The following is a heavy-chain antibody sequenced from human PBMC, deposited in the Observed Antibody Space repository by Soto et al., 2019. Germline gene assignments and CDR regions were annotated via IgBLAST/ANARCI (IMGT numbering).Heavy chain of an antibody. J-gene: IGHJ5*02. D-gene: IGHD2-15*01. CDR2: ISGSGGST. Sequence: QAGGSMRLSCAASGFTFSSYAMSWVRQAPGKGLEWVSAISGSGGSTYYADSVKGRFTISRDNSKNTLYLQMNSLRAEDTAVYYCAKDLGGNPKGWFDPWGQGTLVTVSS. CDR3: AKDLGGNPKGWFDP. V-gene: IGHV3-23*01. CDR1: GFTFSSYA.